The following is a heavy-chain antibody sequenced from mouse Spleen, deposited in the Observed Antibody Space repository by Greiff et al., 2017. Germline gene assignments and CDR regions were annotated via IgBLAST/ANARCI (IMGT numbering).Heavy chain of an antibody. CDR1: GYTFTGYW. CDR2: IYPRSGNT. Sequence: VKLVESGAELMKPGASVKLSCKATGYTFTGYWIEWVKQRPGHGLEWIGEIYPRSGNTYYNEKFKGKATLTADKSSSTAYMELRSLTSEDSAVYFCAREGTELGVWFAYWGQGTLVTVSA. J-gene: IGHJ3*01. V-gene: IGHV1-9*01. D-gene: IGHD4-1*01. CDR3: AREGTELGVWFAY.